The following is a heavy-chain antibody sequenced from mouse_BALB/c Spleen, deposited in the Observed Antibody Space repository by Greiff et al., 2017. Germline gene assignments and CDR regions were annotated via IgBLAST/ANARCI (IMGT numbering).Heavy chain of an antibody. V-gene: IGHV3-6*02. D-gene: IGHD1-2*01. CDR2: ISYDGSN. J-gene: IGHJ3*01. CDR1: GYSITSGYY. Sequence: EVQLVESGPGLVKPSQSLSLTCSVTGYSITSGYYWYWIRQFPGNKLEWMGYISYDGSNNYNPSLKNRISITRDTSENQFFLKLNSVTTEDTATYYCERGEFITTATGWFAYWGQGTLVTVSA. CDR3: ERGEFITTATGWFAY.